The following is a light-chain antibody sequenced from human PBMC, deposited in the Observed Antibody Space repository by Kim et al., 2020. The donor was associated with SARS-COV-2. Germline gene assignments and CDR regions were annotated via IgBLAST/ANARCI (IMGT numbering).Light chain of an antibody. V-gene: IGKV1-8*01. Sequence: ASTGDGVTTSWRASQGITTYLALYEQIPGQGPKLLICDASTLQAGVPSRFSGSGSVTDFSLSISDLQSEDFATYYCQQYARFPQTFGRGAKVDIK. CDR2: DAS. CDR1: QGITTY. CDR3: QQYARFPQT. J-gene: IGKJ4*01.